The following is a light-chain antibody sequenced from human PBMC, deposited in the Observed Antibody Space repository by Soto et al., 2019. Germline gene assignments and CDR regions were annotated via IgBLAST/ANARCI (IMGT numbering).Light chain of an antibody. V-gene: IGLV4-69*01. Sequence: QAVVTQSPSASASLGASVKLTCTLSSGHSSYVIAWHQQQPEKGPRYLMKLNSDGSHSKGDGIPDRFSGSSSGAERYLTISSLQSEDEADYYCQTWGTGIQVFGGGTQLTVL. CDR1: SGHSSYV. J-gene: IGLJ2*01. CDR3: QTWGTGIQV. CDR2: LNSDGSH.